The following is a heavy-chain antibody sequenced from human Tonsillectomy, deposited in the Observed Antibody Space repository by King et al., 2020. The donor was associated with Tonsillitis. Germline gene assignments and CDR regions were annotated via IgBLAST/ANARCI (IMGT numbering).Heavy chain of an antibody. J-gene: IGHJ6*02. Sequence: VQLVESGGGLVQPGGSLRLSCAASGFTFSSYAMSWVRQAPGKGLEWVSAISGRGGSTDYADSVKVRLTISRDNSKTTLYLQMNSLRAEDTAVYYCAKTTRLEDYYYGMDVWGQGTTVTVSS. V-gene: IGHV3-23*04. D-gene: IGHD1-1*01. CDR1: GFTFSSYA. CDR3: AKTTRLEDYYYGMDV. CDR2: ISGRGGST.